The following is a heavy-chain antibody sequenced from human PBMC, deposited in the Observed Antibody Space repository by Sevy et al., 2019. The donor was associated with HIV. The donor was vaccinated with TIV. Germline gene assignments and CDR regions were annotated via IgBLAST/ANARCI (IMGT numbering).Heavy chain of an antibody. CDR3: ARHLLEVAYSYGMDV. Sequence: SETLSLTCTVSGDAISSYYWSWIRQPPGKGLEWIGSLYDSGTTNYSPSLKSRVTISVDTSKNHFSLNLSSVTAADTAVYYCARHLLEVAYSYGMDVRGQGTAVTVSS. J-gene: IGHJ6*02. CDR2: LYDSGTT. V-gene: IGHV4-59*08. D-gene: IGHD6-19*01. CDR1: GDAISSYY.